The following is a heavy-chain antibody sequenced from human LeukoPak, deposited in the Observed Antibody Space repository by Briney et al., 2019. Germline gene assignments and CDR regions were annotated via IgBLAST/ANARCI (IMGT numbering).Heavy chain of an antibody. CDR1: GYTFTSEG. CDR2: ISAYNGNT. V-gene: IGHV1-18*01. Sequence: GSVTVSCMASGYTFTSEGMRWVRQARGQGREGMGWISAYNGNTNYAQKLQGRVTLTTDTSTSTAYMELRSLRSDDTAVYYCARVNPSAYYMDVWGKGTTVTVSS. J-gene: IGHJ6*03. CDR3: ARVNPSAYYMDV.